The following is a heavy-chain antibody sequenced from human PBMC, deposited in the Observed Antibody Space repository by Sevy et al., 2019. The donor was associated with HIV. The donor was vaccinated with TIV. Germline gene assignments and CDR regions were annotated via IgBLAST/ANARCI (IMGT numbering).Heavy chain of an antibody. D-gene: IGHD3-22*01. V-gene: IGHV1-24*01. CDR3: AITKDYYDNSGYPFDY. CDR1: GHTLTKLS. CDR2: FDPEDGKT. J-gene: IGHJ4*02. Sequence: ASVKVSCKVSGHTLTKLSMHWVRQAPGKGLEWMGTFDPEDGKTIYAQKFQGRVTMTEDTSIDTAYMELSSLRSEDTAVFYCAITKDYYDNSGYPFDYWGQGTLVTVSS.